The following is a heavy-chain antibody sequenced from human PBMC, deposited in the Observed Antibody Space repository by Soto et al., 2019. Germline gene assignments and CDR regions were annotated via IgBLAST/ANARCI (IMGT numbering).Heavy chain of an antibody. CDR1: GFTFSSYA. CDR2: ISGSGGST. D-gene: IGHD6-19*01. Sequence: GGSLRLSCAASGFTFSSYAMSWVRQAPGKGLEWVSAISGSGGSTYYADSVKGRFTISRDNSKNTLYLQMNSLRAEDTAVYYCAKRVVAVAGRSRGYFDYWGQGTLVTVSS. CDR3: AKRVVAVAGRSRGYFDY. V-gene: IGHV3-23*01. J-gene: IGHJ4*02.